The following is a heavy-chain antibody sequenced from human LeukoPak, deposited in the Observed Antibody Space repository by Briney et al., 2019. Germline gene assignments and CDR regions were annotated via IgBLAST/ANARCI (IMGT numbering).Heavy chain of an antibody. D-gene: IGHD1-26*01. Sequence: GGSLRLPCAASGFTFSSYGMHWVRQAPGKGLEWVAFIRYDGSNKYYADSVKGRFTISRDNSKNTLYLQMNSLRAEDTAVYYCAKDPGYSGSYYGSDYWGQGTLVTVSS. CDR2: IRYDGSNK. V-gene: IGHV3-30*02. J-gene: IGHJ4*02. CDR1: GFTFSSYG. CDR3: AKDPGYSGSYYGSDY.